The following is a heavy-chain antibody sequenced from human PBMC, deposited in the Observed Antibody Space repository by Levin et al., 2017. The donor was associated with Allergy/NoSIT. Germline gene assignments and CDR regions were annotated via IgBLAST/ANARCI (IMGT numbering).Heavy chain of an antibody. D-gene: IGHD5-12*01. V-gene: IGHV4-34*01. J-gene: IGHJ4*02. Sequence: PSETLSLTCAVYGGSFSGYYWSWIRQPPGKGLEWIGEINHSGSTTYNPSLKSRVTISVDTSKNQFSLKLSSVTAADTAVYFCARGYRPATSRPHYVDYWGQGTLVTVSS. CDR1: GGSFSGYY. CDR2: INHSGST. CDR3: ARGYRPATSRPHYVDY.